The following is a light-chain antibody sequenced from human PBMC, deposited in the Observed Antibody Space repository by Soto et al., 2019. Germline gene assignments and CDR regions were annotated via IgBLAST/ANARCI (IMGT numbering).Light chain of an antibody. CDR2: CAR. Sequence: VLTLSPGTLSVSPGERANLSCSVCRSDNIGYLAWFQQKPGQAPRLLIYCARTRDSGVPDRFSASGSGTDFTLTISRLEPEDVAVYYCHPYAISPRTFGQGTKVDIK. CDR1: RSDNIGY. J-gene: IGKJ1*01. CDR3: HPYAISPRT. V-gene: IGKV3-20*01.